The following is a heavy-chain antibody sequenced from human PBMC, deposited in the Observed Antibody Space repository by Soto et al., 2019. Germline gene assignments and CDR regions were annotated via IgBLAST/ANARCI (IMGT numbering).Heavy chain of an antibody. V-gene: IGHV4-34*01. CDR3: ARVERGTATTVVDAFDI. J-gene: IGHJ3*02. D-gene: IGHD1-1*01. CDR2: MSHSGGT. CDR1: GGSVNSGNYY. Sequence: QVQLQQWGAGLLKPSETLSLTCAVFGGSVNSGNYYWSWIRQPPGKGLKWIGEMSHSGGTHFNPSLKSRVTISVDRSKNQFSLKMSSVTAADTALYYCARVERGTATTVVDAFDICGPGTMVTVSS.